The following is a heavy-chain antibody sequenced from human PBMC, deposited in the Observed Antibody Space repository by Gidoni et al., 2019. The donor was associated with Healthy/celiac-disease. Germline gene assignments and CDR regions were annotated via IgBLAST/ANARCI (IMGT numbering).Heavy chain of an antibody. D-gene: IGHD6-6*01. CDR2: ISAYNGNT. J-gene: IGHJ6*03. Sequence: QVQLVQSGAEVKKPGASVKVSCKASGYTFTSYGISWVRQAPGQGLQWMVWISAYNGNTNYAQKLQGRVTMTTDTSTSTAYMELRSLRSDDTAVYYCARDSRSSSRNGYYYYYMDVWGKGTTVTVSS. V-gene: IGHV1-18*01. CDR3: ARDSRSSSRNGYYYYYMDV. CDR1: GYTFTSYG.